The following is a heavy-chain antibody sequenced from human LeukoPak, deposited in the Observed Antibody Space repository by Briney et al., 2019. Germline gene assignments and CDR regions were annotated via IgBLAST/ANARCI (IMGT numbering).Heavy chain of an antibody. J-gene: IGHJ4*02. D-gene: IGHD4-17*01. CDR2: INPNSGGT. CDR1: GYTFTGYY. CDR3: ARTFYGDFRFDY. Sequence: ASVKVSCKASGYTFTGYYMHWVRQAPGQGLEWMGWINPNSGGTNYAQKFQGRVTITRDTSISTAYMELSRLRSDDTAVYYCARTFYGDFRFDYWGQGTLVTVSS. V-gene: IGHV1-2*02.